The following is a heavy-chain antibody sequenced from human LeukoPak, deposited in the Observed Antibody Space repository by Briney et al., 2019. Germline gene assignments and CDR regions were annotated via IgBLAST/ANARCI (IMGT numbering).Heavy chain of an antibody. V-gene: IGHV3-11*04. CDR3: GGNFDWFKIRYYYMDV. J-gene: IGHJ6*03. Sequence: GGSLRLSCAASGFTFSDYYMSWIRQAPGKGLEWVSYISSSGSTIYYADSVKGRFTISRDNAKNSLYLQMNSLRAEDTAVYYCGGNFDWFKIRYYYMDVWGKGTTVTISS. D-gene: IGHD3-9*01. CDR1: GFTFSDYY. CDR2: ISSSGSTI.